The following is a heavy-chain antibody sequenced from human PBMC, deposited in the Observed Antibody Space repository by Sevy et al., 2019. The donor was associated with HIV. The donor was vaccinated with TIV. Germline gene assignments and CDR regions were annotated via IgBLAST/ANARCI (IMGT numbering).Heavy chain of an antibody. CDR3: ARVTGIAAAIDY. Sequence: GGSLRLSCAASGFTFSSYWMSWVRQVPGKGLEWVANIRQDGSEKYYVDSVKGRFTISRDNVKNSIHLQMNGLRAQDTAIYYCARVTGIAAAIDYWGQGTLVTVSS. J-gene: IGHJ4*02. V-gene: IGHV3-7*01. D-gene: IGHD6-13*01. CDR2: IRQDGSEK. CDR1: GFTFSSYW.